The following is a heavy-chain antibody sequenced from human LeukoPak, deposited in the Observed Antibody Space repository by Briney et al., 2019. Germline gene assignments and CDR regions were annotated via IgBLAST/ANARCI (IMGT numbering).Heavy chain of an antibody. Sequence: SETLSLTCAVYGGSFSGYYWSWIRQPPGKGLEWIGEINHSGSTNYNPSLKSRATISVDTSKNQFSLKLSSVTAADTAVYYCARRSAMVRGVPFDYWGQGTLVTVSS. V-gene: IGHV4-34*01. D-gene: IGHD3-10*01. CDR1: GGSFSGYY. J-gene: IGHJ4*02. CDR2: INHSGST. CDR3: ARRSAMVRGVPFDY.